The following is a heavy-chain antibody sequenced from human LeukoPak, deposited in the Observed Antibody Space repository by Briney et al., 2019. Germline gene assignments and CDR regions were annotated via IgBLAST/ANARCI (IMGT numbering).Heavy chain of an antibody. V-gene: IGHV4-4*02. Sequence: SGTLSLTCAVSGGSISSSNWWSWVRQPPGKGLEWIGEIYHSGSTNYNPSLKSRVTISVDKSKNQFSLKLSSVTAADTAVYYCARDAPRAAGTSWFDPWGQGTLVTVSS. J-gene: IGHJ5*02. CDR3: ARDAPRAAGTSWFDP. D-gene: IGHD6-13*01. CDR2: IYHSGST. CDR1: GGSISSSNW.